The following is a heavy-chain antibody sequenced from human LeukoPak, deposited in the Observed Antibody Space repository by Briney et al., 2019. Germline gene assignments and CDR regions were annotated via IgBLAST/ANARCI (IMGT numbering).Heavy chain of an antibody. CDR3: ARTYYYVTDYYYYYGMHV. D-gene: IGHD3-10*02. Sequence: VASVKVSCKASVYTFTSYDINWVREATGRGLEWMGWMNPNSGNTGYAQKFQGRVTMTRNTSISTAYMELSSLRSEDTAVYYCARTYYYVTDYYYYYGMHVGGQGTTVTVSS. V-gene: IGHV1-8*01. CDR1: VYTFTSYD. CDR2: MNPNSGNT. J-gene: IGHJ6*02.